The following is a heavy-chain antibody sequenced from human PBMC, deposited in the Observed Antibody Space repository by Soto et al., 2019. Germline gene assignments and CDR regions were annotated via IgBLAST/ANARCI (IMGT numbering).Heavy chain of an antibody. CDR1: GGTFSSYS. CDR3: ARDGGRHSGGIDY. CDR2: IIPIFGTA. V-gene: IGHV1-69*01. J-gene: IGHJ4*02. D-gene: IGHD1-26*01. Sequence: QVQLVQSGAEVKKPGSSVKVSCKASGGTFSSYSINWVRQAPGQGLEWVGEIIPIFGTANYAQKFQGRVTITADESTSTAYIELSSLRSADTAVYYCARDGGRHSGGIDYWGPGTLVTGSS.